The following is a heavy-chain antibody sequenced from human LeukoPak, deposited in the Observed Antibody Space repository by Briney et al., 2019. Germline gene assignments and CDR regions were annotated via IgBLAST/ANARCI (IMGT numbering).Heavy chain of an antibody. CDR3: AKAKGRYSYGYLGY. J-gene: IGHJ4*02. V-gene: IGHV3-48*01. Sequence: PGGSLRLSCAASGFTFSSYSMNWVRQAPGKGLEWVSYISSSSSTIYYADSVKGRFTISRDNSKNTLYLQMNSLRAEDTAVYYCAKAKGRYSYGYLGYWGQGTLVTVSS. D-gene: IGHD5-18*01. CDR1: GFTFSSYS. CDR2: ISSSSSTI.